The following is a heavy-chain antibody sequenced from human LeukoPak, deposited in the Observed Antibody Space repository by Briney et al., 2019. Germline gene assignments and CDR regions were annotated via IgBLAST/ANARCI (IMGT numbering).Heavy chain of an antibody. CDR1: GGTFSSYA. CDR3: ARDLYYDSSGLQDY. J-gene: IGHJ4*02. Sequence: GSSVKVSCKASGGTFSSYAISWVRQAPGQGLEWMGWISAYNGNTNYAQKLQGRVTMTTDTSTSTAYMELRSLRSDDTAVYYCARDLYYDSSGLQDYWGQGTLVTVSS. D-gene: IGHD3-22*01. V-gene: IGHV1-18*01. CDR2: ISAYNGNT.